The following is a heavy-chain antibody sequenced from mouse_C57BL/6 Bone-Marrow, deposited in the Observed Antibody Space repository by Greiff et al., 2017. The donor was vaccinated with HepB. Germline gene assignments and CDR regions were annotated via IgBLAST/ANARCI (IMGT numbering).Heavy chain of an antibody. CDR2: IDPNSGGT. D-gene: IGHD2-4*01. CDR1: GYTFTSYW. J-gene: IGHJ3*01. Sequence: QVQLKQPGAELVKPGASVKLSCKASGYTFTSYWMHWVKQRPGRGLEWIGRIDPNSGGTKYNEKFKSKATLTVDKPSSTAYMQLSSLTSEDSAVYYCARSASLRRFAYWGQGTLVTVSA. CDR3: ARSASLRRFAY. V-gene: IGHV1-72*01.